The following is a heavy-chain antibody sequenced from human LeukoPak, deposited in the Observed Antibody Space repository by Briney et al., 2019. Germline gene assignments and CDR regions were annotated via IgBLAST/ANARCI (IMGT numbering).Heavy chain of an antibody. D-gene: IGHD6-13*01. J-gene: IGHJ4*02. CDR2: ISWDGGRT. CDR1: GFTFDDYA. V-gene: IGHV3-43D*03. Sequence: GGSLRLFCAASGFTFDDYAMHWVRQAPGKGLEWVSLISWDGGRTYYADSVKGRFTISRDNSKNSLYLQMNSLRAEDTALYYCAEDTLSAAVGRGDYFDYWGQGTLVTVSS. CDR3: AEDTLSAAVGRGDYFDY.